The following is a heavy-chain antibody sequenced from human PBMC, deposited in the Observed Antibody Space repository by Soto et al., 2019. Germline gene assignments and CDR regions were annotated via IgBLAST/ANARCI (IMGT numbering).Heavy chain of an antibody. D-gene: IGHD2-2*02. V-gene: IGHV1-69*13. J-gene: IGHJ6*02. CDR2: IIPIFGTA. Sequence: SVKVSCKASGGTFSSYAISWVRRAPGQGLEWMGGIIPIFGTANYAQKFQGRVTITADESTSTAYMELSSLRSEDTAVYYCARDDSKYQLLYIHYYYGMDVWGQGTTVTVSS. CDR1: GGTFSSYA. CDR3: ARDDSKYQLLYIHYYYGMDV.